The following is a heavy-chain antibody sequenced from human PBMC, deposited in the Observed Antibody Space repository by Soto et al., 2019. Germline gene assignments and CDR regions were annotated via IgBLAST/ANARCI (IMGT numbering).Heavy chain of an antibody. Sequence: QVQLQESGPGLVKPSDTLSLTCAVSGYFISSSNWWGWIRQPPGKGLEWIGHIHYSGSIYQNPSLLSRPTMSVDTSKHHSSLKLTSVTAVDTAVYYCARTASTSVSGPIDYWGQGTLVTVSS. J-gene: IGHJ4*02. CDR1: GYFISSSNW. CDR2: IHYSGSI. D-gene: IGHD4-4*01. V-gene: IGHV4-28*05. CDR3: ARTASTSVSGPIDY.